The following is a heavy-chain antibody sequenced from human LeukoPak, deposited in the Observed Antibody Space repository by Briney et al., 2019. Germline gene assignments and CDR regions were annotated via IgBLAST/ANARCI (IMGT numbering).Heavy chain of an antibody. CDR2: IYYSGST. Sequence: PSETLSLTCTVSGGSISSYYWSWIRQPPGKGLEWIGYIYYSGSTNYNPSLKSRVAISVDTSKNQFSLKLSSATAADTAVYYCARVKNYYDSSGYPYYFDYWGQGTLVTVSS. J-gene: IGHJ4*02. V-gene: IGHV4-59*01. D-gene: IGHD3-22*01. CDR3: ARVKNYYDSSGYPYYFDY. CDR1: GGSISSYY.